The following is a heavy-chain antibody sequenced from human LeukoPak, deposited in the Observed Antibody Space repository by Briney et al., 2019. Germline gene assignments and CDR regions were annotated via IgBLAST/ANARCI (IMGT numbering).Heavy chain of an antibody. V-gene: IGHV3-21*01. Sequence: PGGSLRLSCAASGFSFNDYTMNWVRQAPGKGLEWVSSISSSRTYIYYADSVKGRVTISRDNPKSSLYLQMNSLRAEDTAVYYCAREMWDSYGYVDYWGQGTLVTVSS. CDR2: ISSSRTYI. CDR1: GFSFNDYT. CDR3: AREMWDSYGYVDY. J-gene: IGHJ4*02. D-gene: IGHD5-18*01.